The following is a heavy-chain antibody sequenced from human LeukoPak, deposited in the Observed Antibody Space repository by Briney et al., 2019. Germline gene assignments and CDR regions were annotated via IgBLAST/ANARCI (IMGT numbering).Heavy chain of an antibody. V-gene: IGHV1-18*01. Sequence: ASVKVSCKASGYTFTSYGISWVRQAPGQGLEWMGWISAYNGNTNYAQKLQGRVTMTTDTSTSTAYMELSRLRSDDTAVYYCARATRGYQLLSFDYWGQGTLVTVSS. CDR1: GYTFTSYG. D-gene: IGHD2-2*01. CDR3: ARATRGYQLLSFDY. CDR2: ISAYNGNT. J-gene: IGHJ4*02.